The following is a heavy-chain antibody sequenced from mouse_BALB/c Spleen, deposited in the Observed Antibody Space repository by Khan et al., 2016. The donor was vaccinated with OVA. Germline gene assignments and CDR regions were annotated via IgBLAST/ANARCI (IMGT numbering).Heavy chain of an antibody. J-gene: IGHJ2*01. V-gene: IGHV1-4*01. Sequence: QVQLQQSGAELAGPGASGKMSCKASGYTFTSYTMHWVKQRPGQGLEWIGYINPSSGYTKYNQKFKDKATLSVDKSSSTAYMQLSSLTSEDSAVYYCARTHERWGQGTTLTVSS. CDR1: GYTFTSYT. CDR2: INPSSGYT. CDR3: ARTHER.